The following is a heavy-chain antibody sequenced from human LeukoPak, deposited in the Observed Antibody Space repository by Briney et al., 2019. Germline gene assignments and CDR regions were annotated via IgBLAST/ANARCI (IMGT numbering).Heavy chain of an antibody. D-gene: IGHD6-13*01. CDR1: GYTFTSYD. CDR2: MNPNSGNT. J-gene: IGHJ6*03. V-gene: IGHV1-8*01. Sequence: ASVKVSCKASGYTFTSYDINWVRQATGQGLEWMGWMNPNSGNTGYAQKFQGRVTMTRNTSISTAYMELSSLRSEDTAVYYCARIIAAAGTWSYYYYYYYMDVWGKGTTVTVSS. CDR3: ARIIAAAGTWSYYYYYYYMDV.